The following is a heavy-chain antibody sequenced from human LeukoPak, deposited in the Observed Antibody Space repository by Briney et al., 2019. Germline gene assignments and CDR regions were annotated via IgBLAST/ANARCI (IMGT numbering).Heavy chain of an antibody. V-gene: IGHV4-34*01. CDR3: ARGGRRRGFGEPLSWFDP. J-gene: IGHJ5*02. CDR1: GGSFSGYY. D-gene: IGHD3-10*01. CDR2: INHSGST. Sequence: SETLSLTCAVYGGSFSGYYWSWIRQPPGKGLEWIGEINHSGSTNYNPSLKSRVTISVDTSKNQFSLKLSSVTAADTAVYYCARGGRRRGFGEPLSWFDPWGQGTLVTVSS.